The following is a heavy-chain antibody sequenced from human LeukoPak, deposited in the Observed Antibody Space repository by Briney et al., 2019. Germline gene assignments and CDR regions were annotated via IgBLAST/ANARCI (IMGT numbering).Heavy chain of an antibody. CDR2: ISYGGSNK. CDR3: AKDVGMIGYCSGGSCYAIDY. D-gene: IGHD2-15*01. V-gene: IGHV3-30*18. Sequence: GGSLRLSCAASGFTFSSYGMHWVRQAPGKGLEGVAVISYGGSNKFYADSVKGRFTISRDNSKNTLYLQMNSLRAEDTAVYYCAKDVGMIGYCSGGSCYAIDYWGQGTLVTVSS. J-gene: IGHJ4*02. CDR1: GFTFSSYG.